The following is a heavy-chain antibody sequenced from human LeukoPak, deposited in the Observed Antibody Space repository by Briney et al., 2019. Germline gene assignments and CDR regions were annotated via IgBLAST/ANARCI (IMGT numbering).Heavy chain of an antibody. CDR1: GFTFSSYA. V-gene: IGHV3-23*01. Sequence: GGSLRLSCAASGFTFSSYAMSWVRQAPGKGPEWVSAISGSGGSTYYADSVKGRFTISRDNSKNTLYLQMNSLRAEDTAVYYCAKGMSGSYFFFDYWGQGTLVTVSS. CDR3: AKGMSGSYFFFDY. CDR2: ISGSGGST. J-gene: IGHJ4*02. D-gene: IGHD1-26*01.